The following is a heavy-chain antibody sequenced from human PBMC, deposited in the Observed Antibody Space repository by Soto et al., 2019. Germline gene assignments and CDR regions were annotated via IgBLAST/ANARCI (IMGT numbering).Heavy chain of an antibody. D-gene: IGHD5-18*01. V-gene: IGHV1-69*13. J-gene: IGHJ6*02. CDR1: GGTFSSYA. CDR3: LRGYSSGDGMDV. Sequence: SVKVSCKASGGTFSSYAISWVRQAPGQGLEWMGGIIPIFGTANYAQKFQGRVTIAADESTSTAYMELSSLRSEDTAVYYCLRGYSSGDGMDVWGQGTTVTVSS. CDR2: IIPIFGTA.